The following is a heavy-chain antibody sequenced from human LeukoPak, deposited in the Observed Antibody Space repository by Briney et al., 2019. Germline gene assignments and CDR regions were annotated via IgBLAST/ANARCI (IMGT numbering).Heavy chain of an antibody. Sequence: SETLSLTCAVYGGSFSGYYWSWIRQPPGKGLEWIGEINHSGSTNYNPSLKSRVTISADTSKNQFSLKLSSVTAADTAVYYCARGYGSGTVYYYYGMDVWGKGTTVTVSS. D-gene: IGHD3-10*01. CDR3: ARGYGSGTVYYYYGMDV. J-gene: IGHJ6*04. CDR1: GGSFSGYY. CDR2: INHSGST. V-gene: IGHV4-34*01.